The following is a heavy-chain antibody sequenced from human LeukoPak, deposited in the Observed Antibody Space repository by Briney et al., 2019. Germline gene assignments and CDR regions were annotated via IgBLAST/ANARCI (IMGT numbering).Heavy chain of an antibody. D-gene: IGHD4-17*01. V-gene: IGHV3-64*04. J-gene: IGHJ6*02. CDR2: ISSNGGST. Sequence: GGSLRLSCSASGFTFSSYAMHWVRQAPGKGLEYVSAISSNGGSTYYADSVKGRFTISRDNSKNTLYLQMNGLRAEDTAVYYCAKDLDNPNDYGDYKAYYYGMDVWGQGTTVTVSS. CDR1: GFTFSSYA. CDR3: AKDLDNPNDYGDYKAYYYGMDV.